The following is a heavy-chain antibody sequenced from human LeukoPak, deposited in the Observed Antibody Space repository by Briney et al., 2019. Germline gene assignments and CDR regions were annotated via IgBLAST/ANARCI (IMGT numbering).Heavy chain of an antibody. CDR2: IKSKANSYAT. Sequence: GGSPRLSCAASGFTFSGSAMHWVRQASGKGLEWVGRIKSKANSYATTYAASVKDRFTISRDDSKNTAYLQMNSLKTEDTAMYYCTRRSTNGTNCFDPWGQGTLVTVSS. V-gene: IGHV3-73*01. CDR1: GFTFSGSA. D-gene: IGHD1-1*01. J-gene: IGHJ5*02. CDR3: TRRSTNGTNCFDP.